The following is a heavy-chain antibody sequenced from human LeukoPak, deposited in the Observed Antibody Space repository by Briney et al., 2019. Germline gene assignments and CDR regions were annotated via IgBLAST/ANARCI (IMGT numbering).Heavy chain of an antibody. D-gene: IGHD5-18*01. CDR3: ARSDTAMVPFDY. V-gene: IGHV1-2*02. Sequence: ASVKVSCKASGYTFTGYYMHWVRQAPGQGLEWMGWINPNSGGTNYAQKFQGRVTMTRDTSISTAYMELSRLRSDDTAVYYCARSDTAMVPFDYWGQGTLVTVSS. CDR1: GYTFTGYY. J-gene: IGHJ4*02. CDR2: INPNSGGT.